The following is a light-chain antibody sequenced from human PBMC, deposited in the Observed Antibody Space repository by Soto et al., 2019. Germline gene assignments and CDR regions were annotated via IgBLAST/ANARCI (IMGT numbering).Light chain of an antibody. J-gene: IGKJ1*01. CDR3: QQYGSSPTWT. CDR2: GAS. Sequence: ESVLTQSPGTLSLSPGERATLSCRASQSVSSNYLAWYQQKPGQAPRLLFYGASTRATGIPDRFSGSGSGTDFTLTISRLEPEDSAVYYCQQYGSSPTWTFGQGTKVDIK. V-gene: IGKV3-20*01. CDR1: QSVSSNY.